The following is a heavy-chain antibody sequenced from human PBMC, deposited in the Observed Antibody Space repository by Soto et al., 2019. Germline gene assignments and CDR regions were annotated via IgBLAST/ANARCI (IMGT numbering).Heavy chain of an antibody. CDR1: GGSVSSGSHY. Sequence: PSETLSLTCTVSGGSVSSGSHYWSWIRQPPGKGLEWIGYIYYSGSTNYNPSLKSRVTISVDTSKNQFSLKLSSVTAADTAVYYCARRVSRRGYFDYWGQGTLVTVSS. CDR3: ARRVSRRGYFDY. V-gene: IGHV4-61*01. J-gene: IGHJ4*02. D-gene: IGHD2-2*01. CDR2: IYYSGST.